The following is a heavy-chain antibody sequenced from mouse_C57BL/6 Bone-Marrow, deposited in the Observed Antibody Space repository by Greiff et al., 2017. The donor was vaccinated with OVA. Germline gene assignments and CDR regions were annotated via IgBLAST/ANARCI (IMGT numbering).Heavy chain of an antibody. CDR1: GFTFSSYA. CDR3: ARVDGYSAWFAY. D-gene: IGHD2-3*01. V-gene: IGHV5-4*01. J-gene: IGHJ3*01. CDR2: ISDGGSYT. Sequence: EVHLVESGGGLVKPGGSLKLSCAASGFTFSSYAMSWVRQTPEKRLEWVATISDGGSYTYYPDNVKGRFTISRDNAKNNLYLQMSHLKSEDTAMYYCARVDGYSAWFAYWGQGTLVTVSA.